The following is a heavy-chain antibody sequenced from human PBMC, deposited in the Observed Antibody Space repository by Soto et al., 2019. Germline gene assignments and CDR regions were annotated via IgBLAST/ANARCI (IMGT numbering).Heavy chain of an antibody. CDR1: GFTFSSYA. D-gene: IGHD3-3*01. V-gene: IGHV3-23*01. CDR3: ARDFGVVSGWFDP. CDR2: ISGSGGST. J-gene: IGHJ5*02. Sequence: EVQLLESGGGLVQPGGSLRLSCAASGFTFSSYAMSWVRQAPGKGLEWVSAISGSGGSTYYADSVKGRFTISRDNSKNPLDLQMNSLRAEDTAVYYCARDFGVVSGWFDPWGQGTLVTVSS.